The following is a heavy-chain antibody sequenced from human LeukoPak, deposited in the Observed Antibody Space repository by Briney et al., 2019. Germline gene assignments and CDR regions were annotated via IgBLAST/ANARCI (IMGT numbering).Heavy chain of an antibody. V-gene: IGHV3-74*01. Sequence: GGSLRLSCAASGFTFNNYWMHWVRQAPGKGLIWVSRINSDESSTSYADSVKGRFTISRDNAKNTLYLQMNSLRAEDTAVYYCARGGFGELFLGWFDPWGQGTLVTVSS. CDR3: ARGGFGELFLGWFDP. D-gene: IGHD3-10*01. CDR2: INSDESST. J-gene: IGHJ5*02. CDR1: GFTFNNYW.